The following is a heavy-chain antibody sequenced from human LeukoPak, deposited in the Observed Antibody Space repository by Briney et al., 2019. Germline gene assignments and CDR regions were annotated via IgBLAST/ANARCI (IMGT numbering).Heavy chain of an antibody. D-gene: IGHD3-22*01. J-gene: IGHJ4*02. CDR3: AREAYYDCSGSLDY. V-gene: IGHV3-23*01. CDR2: INGRGVST. CDR1: GFKFSTYA. Sequence: QAGGSLRLSCAASGFKFSTYAMSWVRQAPGKGLESVSCINGRGVSTYYADFVKGRFTISRDNSKNTLYLHMSSLRADDTAIYYCAREAYYDCSGSLDYWGQGTLVTVSS.